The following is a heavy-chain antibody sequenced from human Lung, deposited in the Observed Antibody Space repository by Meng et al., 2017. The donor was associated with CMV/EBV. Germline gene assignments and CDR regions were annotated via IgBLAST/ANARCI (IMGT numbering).Heavy chain of an antibody. V-gene: IGHV4-61*01. Sequence: SGGSVSSGNYYWSWIRQSPGKGLEWIGYIYYSGTTNYNPSLKSRVTIAVDTSKNQFSLKLSSVTAADTAAYYCARDLAKNWNYFDYWGQGTLVTVSS. CDR1: GGSVSSGNYY. CDR2: IYYSGTT. CDR3: ARDLAKNWNYFDY. D-gene: IGHD3-3*01. J-gene: IGHJ4*02.